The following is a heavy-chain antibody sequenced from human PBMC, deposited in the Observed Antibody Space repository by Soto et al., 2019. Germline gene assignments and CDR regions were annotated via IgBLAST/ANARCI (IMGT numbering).Heavy chain of an antibody. CDR1: GFSVSTSH. Sequence: GFLRLSCAAAGFSVSTSHISWVRQAPGKGLEWVSVIYSGGATHYAVSVKGRLIISRDKSKNTVDLQMNSLRAEDTAVYYCARDSRRGGMDVWGQGTTVTVSS. CDR3: ARDSRRGGMDV. V-gene: IGHV3-66*01. J-gene: IGHJ6*02. CDR2: IYSGGAT.